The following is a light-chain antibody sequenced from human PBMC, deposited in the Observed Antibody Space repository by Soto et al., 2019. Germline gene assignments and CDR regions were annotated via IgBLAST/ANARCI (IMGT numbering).Light chain of an antibody. CDR3: QQHKDWPLT. J-gene: IGKJ1*01. CDR2: GAS. Sequence: EIVMTQSPATLSVSPGERATLSCRASHSVSSYLVWYQQKTGQAPRLLIYGASTRATGIPARFSGSGSGTDFTLTISSLQSEDFAVYYCQQHKDWPLTVGRGSKVEIK. V-gene: IGKV3-15*01. CDR1: HSVSSY.